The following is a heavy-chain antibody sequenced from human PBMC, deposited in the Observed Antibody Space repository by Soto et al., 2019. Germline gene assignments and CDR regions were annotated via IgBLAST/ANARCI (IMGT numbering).Heavy chain of an antibody. V-gene: IGHV3-23*01. D-gene: IGHD6-6*01. CDR3: AKGVLSKAARPHYYYYYGMDV. Sequence: GGSLRLSCAASGFTFSSYAMSWVRQAPGKGLEWVSAISGSGGSTYYADSVKGRFTISRDNSKNTLYLQMNSLRAEDTAVYYCAKGVLSKAARPHYYYYYGMDVWGQGTTVTVSS. J-gene: IGHJ6*02. CDR2: ISGSGGST. CDR1: GFTFSSYA.